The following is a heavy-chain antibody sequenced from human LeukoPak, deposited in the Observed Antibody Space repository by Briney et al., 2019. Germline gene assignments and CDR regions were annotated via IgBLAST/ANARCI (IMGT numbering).Heavy chain of an antibody. J-gene: IGHJ6*03. CDR1: GYSFTSYW. Sequence: GESLKISCKGSGYSFTSYWVGWVRQVPGKGLEWMGIIYPGDSDTRYSPSFQGQVTISADKSISTAYLQWSSLKASDTAIYYCARHAGDYIYGSGYHYYYYMDVWGKGTTVTVSS. V-gene: IGHV5-51*01. D-gene: IGHD3-10*01. CDR3: ARHAGDYIYGSGYHYYYYMDV. CDR2: IYPGDSDT.